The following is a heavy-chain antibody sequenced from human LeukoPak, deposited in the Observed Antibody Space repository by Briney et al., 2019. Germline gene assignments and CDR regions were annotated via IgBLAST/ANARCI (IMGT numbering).Heavy chain of an antibody. Sequence: GGSLRLSCAASGFTFDDYAMHWVRQAPGKGLEWVSGISWNSGSIGYADSVKGRFTISRDNAKNSLYLQMNSLRAEDTALYYCAKDMHDFRSGAFDIWGQGTMVTVSS. CDR2: ISWNSGSI. V-gene: IGHV3-9*01. CDR1: GFTFDDYA. J-gene: IGHJ3*02. CDR3: AKDMHDFRSGAFDI. D-gene: IGHD3-3*01.